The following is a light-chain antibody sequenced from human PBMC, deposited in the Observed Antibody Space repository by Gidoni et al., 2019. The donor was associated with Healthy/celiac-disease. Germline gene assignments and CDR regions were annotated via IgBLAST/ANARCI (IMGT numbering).Light chain of an antibody. CDR2: EVS. CDR1: SSDVGGYNS. CDR3: SSYTSSSTVV. J-gene: IGLJ2*01. V-gene: IGLV2-14*01. Sequence: QSALTQPASVSGSPGQSITISCTGTSSDVGGYNSVSWYQQHPGKAPKLMIYEVSNRPSGVSNRFSGSKSGNTASLTISGLQAEDEADYYCSSYTSSSTVVVGGGTKLTVL.